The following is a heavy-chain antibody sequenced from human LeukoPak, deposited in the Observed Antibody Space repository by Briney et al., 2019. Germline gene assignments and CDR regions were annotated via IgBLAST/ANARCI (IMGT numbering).Heavy chain of an antibody. CDR2: IYYSEST. D-gene: IGHD1-7*01. V-gene: IGHV4-30-4*01. Sequence: NPSQTLSLTCTVSGGSISSGDYYWNWIRQTPGKGLEWIGYIYYSESTYYSPSLKSRLTISVDTSKNQFSLKLSSVTAADTAVYYCARGALITGTVHAFHYWGQGTLVTVSS. CDR1: GGSISSGDYY. CDR3: ARGALITGTVHAFHY. J-gene: IGHJ4*02.